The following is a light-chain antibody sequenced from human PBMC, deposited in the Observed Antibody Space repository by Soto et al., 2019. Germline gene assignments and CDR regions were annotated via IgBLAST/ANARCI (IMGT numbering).Light chain of an antibody. CDR1: SSDVGSYNL. V-gene: IGLV2-23*02. J-gene: IGLJ2*01. CDR3: CSYAGSSTVV. Sequence: QSALTQPASVSGCPGQSITISCTGTSSDVGSYNLVSWYQQHPGKAPKLMIYEVSKRPSGVSNRFSGPKSGNTASLTISGLQAEDEADYYCCSYAGSSTVVFGGGTKVTVL. CDR2: EVS.